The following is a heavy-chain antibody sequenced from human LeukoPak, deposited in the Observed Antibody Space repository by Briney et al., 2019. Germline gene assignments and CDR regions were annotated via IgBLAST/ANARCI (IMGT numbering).Heavy chain of an antibody. CDR1: GFTFDDYA. CDR2: INWNSDSI. D-gene: IGHD6-25*01. Sequence: GGSLRLSCAVSGFTFDDYAMHWVRQVPGKGLEWVSGINWNSDSIGYADSVKGRFTTSRDNAKNSVYLQMNSLRAEDTAIYYCARDPERRFDYWGQGTLVTVSS. J-gene: IGHJ4*02. V-gene: IGHV3-9*01. CDR3: ARDPERRFDY.